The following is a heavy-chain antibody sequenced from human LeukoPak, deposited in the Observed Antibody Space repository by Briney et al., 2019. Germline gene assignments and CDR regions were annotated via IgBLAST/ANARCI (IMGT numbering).Heavy chain of an antibody. J-gene: IGHJ4*02. CDR1: GFTFSNYA. CDR2: ITGSGGNT. D-gene: IGHD2-15*01. V-gene: IGHV3-23*01. CDR3: AKMGVE. Sequence: GESLRLSCAASGFTFSNYAMTWVRQAPNKGLEWVSSITGSGGNTYYADSVKGRFTISRDNSKNTLYLQMNSLRAEDTAVYYCAKMGVEWGQGTLVTVSS.